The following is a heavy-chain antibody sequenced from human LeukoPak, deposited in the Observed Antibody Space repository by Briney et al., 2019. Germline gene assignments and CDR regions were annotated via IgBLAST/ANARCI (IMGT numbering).Heavy chain of an antibody. D-gene: IGHD3-16*02. Sequence: SETLSLTCIVSGGSISSSSYYWGWIRQPPGKGLEWIGSIYYSGSTYYNPSLKSRVTISVDTSKNQLSLKLSSVTAADTAVYCCARLTVWGSYRYDYWGQGTLVTVSS. J-gene: IGHJ4*02. CDR3: ARLTVWGSYRYDY. CDR2: IYYSGST. CDR1: GGSISSSSYY. V-gene: IGHV4-39*01.